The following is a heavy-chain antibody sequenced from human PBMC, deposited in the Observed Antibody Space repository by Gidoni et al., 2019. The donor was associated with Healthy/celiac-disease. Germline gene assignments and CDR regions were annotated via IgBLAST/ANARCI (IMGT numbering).Heavy chain of an antibody. V-gene: IGHV3-48*01. CDR3: AREMGYYGSGSPYYYYGMDV. J-gene: IGHJ6*02. CDR1: GFTFISYS. CDR2: ISSSSSTL. Sequence: EVQLVESGGGLVQPGGSLRLSCAASGFTFISYSMNWVRQAPGKGLEWVSYISSSSSTLYYADSVKGRFTISRDNAKNSLYLQMNSLRGEDTAVYYCAREMGYYGSGSPYYYYGMDVWGQGTTVTVSS. D-gene: IGHD3-10*01.